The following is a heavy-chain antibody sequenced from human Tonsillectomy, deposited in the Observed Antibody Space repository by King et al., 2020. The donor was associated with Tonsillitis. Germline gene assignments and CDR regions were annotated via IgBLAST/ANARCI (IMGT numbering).Heavy chain of an antibody. Sequence: QLVESGGGLVQPGGSLRLSCAASGFSFSSYAMSWVRQAPGKGLEWVSAISGSGGSTFYAESVKGRFTISRDNSKKTLYLQMNSLRAEDTAVYYCAVTGGPNYYYYYGMDVWGQGTTVIVSS. CDR2: ISGSGGST. CDR3: AVTGGPNYYYYYGMDV. D-gene: IGHD2-8*02. J-gene: IGHJ6*02. CDR1: GFSFSSYA. V-gene: IGHV3-23*04.